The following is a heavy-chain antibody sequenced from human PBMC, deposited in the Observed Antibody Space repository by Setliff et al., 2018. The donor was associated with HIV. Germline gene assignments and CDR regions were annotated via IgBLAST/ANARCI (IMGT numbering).Heavy chain of an antibody. V-gene: IGHV4-31*03. Sequence: SETLSLTCTVSGGSISSGAYYWSWIRQHPVKGLEWIGYIYYSGSTYYNPSLKSRVIISVDTSKNQFSLKLSSVTAADTAVYYCARGARALGGDAFDIWGQGTMVTVSS. CDR2: IYYSGST. D-gene: IGHD1-26*01. J-gene: IGHJ3*02. CDR1: GGSISSGAYY. CDR3: ARGARALGGDAFDI.